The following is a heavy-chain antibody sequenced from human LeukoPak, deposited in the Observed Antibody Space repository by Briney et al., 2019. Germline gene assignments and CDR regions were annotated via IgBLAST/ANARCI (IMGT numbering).Heavy chain of an antibody. CDR2: IYYSGST. Sequence: SETLSLTCTVSGGSISSSSYYWGWIRQPPGKGLEWIGSIYYSGSTYYNPSLKSRVTISVDTSKNQFSLKLSSVTAADTAVYYCARRKITFGGVIVYYFDYWGQGTLVTVSS. D-gene: IGHD3-16*02. V-gene: IGHV4-39*07. J-gene: IGHJ4*02. CDR1: GGSISSSSYY. CDR3: ARRKITFGGVIVYYFDY.